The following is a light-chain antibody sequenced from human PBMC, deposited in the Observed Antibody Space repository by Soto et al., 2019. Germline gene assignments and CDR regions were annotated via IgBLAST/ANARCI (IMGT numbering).Light chain of an antibody. CDR3: AAWDNSLRWV. J-gene: IGLJ3*02. Sequence: QSVLSQPPSASGAPGQRVTISCSGSSSNIGSNFVYWYQQLPGTPPKLLIYRTDQRPSGVPDRFSGSKPGASASLVISGLRSEDEADYYCAAWDNSLRWVFGGGTQLNVL. CDR1: SSNIGSNF. CDR2: RTD. V-gene: IGLV1-47*01.